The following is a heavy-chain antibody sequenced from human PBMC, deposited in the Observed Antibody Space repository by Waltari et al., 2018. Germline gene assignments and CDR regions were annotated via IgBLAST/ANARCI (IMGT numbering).Heavy chain of an antibody. J-gene: IGHJ4*02. CDR1: GFTVSSNY. CDR3: ARDPGYSGYGYYFDY. CDR2: IYSGGST. D-gene: IGHD5-12*01. Sequence: EVQLVESGGGLIQPGGSLRLSCAASGFTVSSNYMSWVRQAPGKGLEWVSVIYSGGSTYYADSVKGRFTISRDNSKNTLYLQMNSLRAEDTAVYYCARDPGYSGYGYYFDYWGQGTLVTVSS. V-gene: IGHV3-53*01.